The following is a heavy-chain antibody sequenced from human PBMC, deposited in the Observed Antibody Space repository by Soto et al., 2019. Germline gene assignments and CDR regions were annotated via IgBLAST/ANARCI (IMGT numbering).Heavy chain of an antibody. CDR2: MNPNSGNT. D-gene: IGHD3-10*01. CDR1: GFSFTGYY. Sequence: ASVKVSCKASGFSFTGYYIHWLRQAPGQGLEWMGWMNPNSGNTGYAQNFRGRVTMTQNTAIGTAYMELSSLRSDDTATYYCTRAYGAETFDFWGQGTRVTVSS. V-gene: IGHV1-8*02. J-gene: IGHJ5*01. CDR3: TRAYGAETFDF.